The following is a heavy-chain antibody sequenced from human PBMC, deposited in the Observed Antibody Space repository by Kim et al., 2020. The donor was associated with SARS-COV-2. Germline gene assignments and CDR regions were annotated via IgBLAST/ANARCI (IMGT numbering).Heavy chain of an antibody. J-gene: IGHJ5*02. D-gene: IGHD3-9*01. CDR2: IYHRGST. Sequence: SETLSLTCAVSGDSISSGGYSWSWIRQPPGKGLEWIGYIYHRGSTYYNPSLKSRITISVDRSKNHFSLKLSSVTAADTAVYFCARMGQDFNILTGYPSRYNWFDPWGQGTLVTVSS. V-gene: IGHV4-30-2*01. CDR1: GDSISSGGYS. CDR3: ARMGQDFNILTGYPSRYNWFDP.